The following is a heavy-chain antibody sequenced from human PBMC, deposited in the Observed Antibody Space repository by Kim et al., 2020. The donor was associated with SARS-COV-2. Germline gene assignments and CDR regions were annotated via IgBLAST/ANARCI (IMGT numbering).Heavy chain of an antibody. CDR1: GFTFSSYG. CDR2: ISYDGSNK. V-gene: IGHV3-30*03. CDR3: ATLGRLDY. J-gene: IGHJ4*02. Sequence: GGSLRLSCAASGFTFSSYGMHWVRQAPGKGLEWVAVISYDGSNKYYADSVKGRFTISRDNSKNTLYLQMNSLRAEDTAVYYCATLGRLDYWGQGTLVTVSS. D-gene: IGHD7-27*01.